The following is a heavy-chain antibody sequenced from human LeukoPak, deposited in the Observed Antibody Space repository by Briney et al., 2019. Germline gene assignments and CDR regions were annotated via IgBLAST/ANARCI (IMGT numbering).Heavy chain of an antibody. CDR1: GFTFSSYS. J-gene: IGHJ3*02. Sequence: GGSLRLSCAASGFTFSSYSMNWVRQAPGKGLEWVSSISSSSSYIYYADSVRGRFTISRDNAKNSLYLQMNSLRAEDTAVYYCARVLAAAGGNAFDIWGQGTMVTVSS. CDR3: ARVLAAAGGNAFDI. D-gene: IGHD6-13*01. CDR2: ISSSSSYI. V-gene: IGHV3-21*01.